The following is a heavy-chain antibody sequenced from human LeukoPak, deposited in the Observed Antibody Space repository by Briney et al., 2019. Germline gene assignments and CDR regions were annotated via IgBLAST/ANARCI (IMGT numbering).Heavy chain of an antibody. Sequence: ASVKVSCKASGYTFTSYYMHWVRQAPGQGLEWMGWINPNSGGTNYAQKFQGRVTMTRDTSISTAYMELSRLRSDDTAVYYCASSKTSSSSLVFDYWGQGTLVTVSS. CDR3: ASSKTSSSSLVFDY. D-gene: IGHD6-13*01. CDR1: GYTFTSYY. J-gene: IGHJ4*02. CDR2: INPNSGGT. V-gene: IGHV1-2*02.